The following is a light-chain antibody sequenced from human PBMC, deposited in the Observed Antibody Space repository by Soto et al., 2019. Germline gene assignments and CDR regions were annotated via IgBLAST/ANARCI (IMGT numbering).Light chain of an antibody. CDR3: TSYTSSDTVV. Sequence: QSALTQPASVSGSPGQSITISCTGTSNDVGGYNYVSWYQQHPGKAPKLIIYEVSNRPSGVSNRFSGSKSGDTASLTISGLQAEDEADSYCTSYTSSDTVVFGGGTKVTVL. V-gene: IGLV2-14*01. CDR2: EVS. J-gene: IGLJ2*01. CDR1: SNDVGGYNY.